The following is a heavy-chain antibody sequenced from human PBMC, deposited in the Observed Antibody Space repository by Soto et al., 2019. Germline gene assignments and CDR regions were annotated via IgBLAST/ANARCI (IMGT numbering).Heavy chain of an antibody. V-gene: IGHV4-61*01. Sequence: SETLSLTCTVSGGSVSSGSYYWSWIRQPPGKGLEWIGYIYYSGSTNYNPSLKSRVTISVDTSKNQFSLKLSSVTAADTAVYYCARVATVTYDYWGQGTLVTSP. J-gene: IGHJ4*02. D-gene: IGHD4-17*01. CDR1: GGSVSSGSYY. CDR3: ARVATVTYDY. CDR2: IYYSGST.